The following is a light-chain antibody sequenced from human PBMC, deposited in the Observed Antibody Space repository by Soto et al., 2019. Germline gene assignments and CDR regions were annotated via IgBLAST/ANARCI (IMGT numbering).Light chain of an antibody. CDR2: GAS. Sequence: EIVMTQSPATLSVSPGERATLSCRASQSVSSDLAWYHQKPGQAPRLLIYGASTRATGIPARFSGSGSGTEFTLTISRLEPEDFAVYFCQQYGNSPLTFGGGTKVDIK. J-gene: IGKJ4*01. CDR3: QQYGNSPLT. CDR1: QSVSSD. V-gene: IGKV3-15*01.